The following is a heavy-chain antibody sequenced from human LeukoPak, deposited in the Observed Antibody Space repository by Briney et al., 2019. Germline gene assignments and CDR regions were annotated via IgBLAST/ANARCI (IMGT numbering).Heavy chain of an antibody. V-gene: IGHV5-51*01. Sequence: GESLKISCKGSGYSFTSYWIGWVRQIPGKGLEWMGIIYPGDSDTRYSPSFQGQVTISADKSISTAYLQWSSLKASDTAMYYCARSGRREQQLVPDWFDPWGQGTLVTVSS. CDR2: IYPGDSDT. CDR1: GYSFTSYW. CDR3: ARSGRREQQLVPDWFDP. J-gene: IGHJ5*02. D-gene: IGHD6-13*01.